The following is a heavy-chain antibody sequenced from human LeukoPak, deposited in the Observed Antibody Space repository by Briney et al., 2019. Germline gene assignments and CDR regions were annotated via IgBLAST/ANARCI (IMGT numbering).Heavy chain of an antibody. V-gene: IGHV3-23*01. CDR2: ISGSGGST. J-gene: IGHJ3*02. D-gene: IGHD3-22*01. Sequence: PGGSLRLSCAASGFTFSSYAMSWVRQAPGKGLEWVSAISGSGGSTYYADSVKGRFTISRDNSKNTLYLQMNSLRAEDTAVYYCAKDAYYYDSSGYSPYDAFDIWGQGTMVTVSS. CDR3: AKDAYYYDSSGYSPYDAFDI. CDR1: GFTFSSYA.